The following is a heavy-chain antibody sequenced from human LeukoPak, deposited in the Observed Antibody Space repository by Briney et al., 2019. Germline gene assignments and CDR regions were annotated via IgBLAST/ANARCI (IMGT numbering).Heavy chain of an antibody. CDR2: MNPNSGNT. D-gene: IGHD6-13*01. CDR3: ARAGRHSSSLVPDY. Sequence: GASVKVSCKASGYTFTSYDINWVRQATGQGLEWMGWMNPNSGNTGYAQKFQGRVTMTRNTSISTAYMELSSLRSEDTAVYYCARAGRHSSSLVPDYWGQGTLVTVSS. CDR1: GYTFTSYD. J-gene: IGHJ4*02. V-gene: IGHV1-8*01.